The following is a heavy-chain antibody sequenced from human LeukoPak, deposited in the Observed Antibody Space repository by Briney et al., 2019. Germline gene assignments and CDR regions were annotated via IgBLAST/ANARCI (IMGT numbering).Heavy chain of an antibody. CDR1: GYTFTGYY. J-gene: IGHJ4*02. V-gene: IGHV1-2*02. D-gene: IGHD2-8*01. CDR3: ARVPPGGGSGVYYFDY. Sequence: GASVKVSCKASGYTFTGYYMHWVRQAPGQGLEWMGWINPNSGGTNYAQKFQGRVTMTRDTSISTAYMELSRLRSDDTAVYYCARVPPGGGSGVYYFDYWGQGTLVTVSS. CDR2: INPNSGGT.